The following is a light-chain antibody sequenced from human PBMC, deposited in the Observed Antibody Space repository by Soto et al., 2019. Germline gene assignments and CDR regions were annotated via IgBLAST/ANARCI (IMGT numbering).Light chain of an antibody. CDR3: QQYFYWPPGT. V-gene: IGKV3-15*01. J-gene: IGKJ1*01. Sequence: VMTQSPATLSVFPGGRATLSCRAGQNICRRLAWYLHRPGQPPRLIMDDISTRATGVPGRFTGSGSGTDFTLTISSLQTEDFALYYCQQYFYWPPGTFGQGTKVEI. CDR2: DIS. CDR1: QNICRR.